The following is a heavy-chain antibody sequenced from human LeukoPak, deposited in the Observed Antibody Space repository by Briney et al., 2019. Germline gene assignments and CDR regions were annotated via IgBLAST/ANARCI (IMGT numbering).Heavy chain of an antibody. CDR1: GGSISSGSYY. V-gene: IGHV4-61*02. CDR3: ARDGYYDSSGYYIDAFDI. Sequence: PSQTLSLTCTVSGGSISSGSYYWSWIRQPAGKGLEWIGRIYTSGSTNYNPSLKSRVTISVDTSKNQFSLKLSSVTAADTAVYYCARDGYYDSSGYYIDAFDIWGQGTMVTVSS. D-gene: IGHD3-22*01. CDR2: IYTSGST. J-gene: IGHJ3*02.